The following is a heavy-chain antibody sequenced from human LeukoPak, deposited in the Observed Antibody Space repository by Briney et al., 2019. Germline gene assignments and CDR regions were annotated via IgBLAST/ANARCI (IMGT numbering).Heavy chain of an antibody. Sequence: ASVKVSCKASGYTFTSYGISWVRQAPGQGLEWMGWISAYNGNTNYAQKLQGRVTMTTDTSTSTAYMELRSLRSDDTAVYYCARGMAAFYYYGMGVWGQGTTVTVSS. J-gene: IGHJ6*02. CDR2: ISAYNGNT. CDR3: ARGMAAFYYYGMGV. V-gene: IGHV1-18*01. D-gene: IGHD6-13*01. CDR1: GYTFTSYG.